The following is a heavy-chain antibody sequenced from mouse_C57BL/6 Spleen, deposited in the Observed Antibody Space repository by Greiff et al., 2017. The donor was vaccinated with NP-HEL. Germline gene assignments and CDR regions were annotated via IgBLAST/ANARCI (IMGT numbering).Heavy chain of an antibody. J-gene: IGHJ4*01. V-gene: IGHV1-62-2*01. CDR2: FYPGSGCI. CDR3: TRHGRYYAMDY. Sequence: VQLQQSGAELVKPGASVKLSCKASGYTFTEYTIHWVKQRSGQGLEWIGWFYPGSGCIKYNEKFKDKATLTADKSSSTVYMELSRLTSEDSAVYFCTRHGRYYAMDYWGQGTSVTVSS. CDR1: GYTFTEYT.